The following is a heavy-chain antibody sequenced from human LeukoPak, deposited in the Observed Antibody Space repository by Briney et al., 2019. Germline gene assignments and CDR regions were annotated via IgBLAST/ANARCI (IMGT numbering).Heavy chain of an antibody. CDR2: IIPIFGTA. CDR3: ARESEDTDYYG. D-gene: IGHD3-22*01. CDR1: GGTFSSYA. V-gene: IGHV1-69*05. Sequence: ASVKVSCKSSGGTFSSYAISWVRQAPGQGLEWMGRIIPIFGTANYAQKCQGRVTITTDESTSTAYMELSSLRSEDTAVYYCARESEDTDYYGWGQGTLVTVSS. J-gene: IGHJ4*02.